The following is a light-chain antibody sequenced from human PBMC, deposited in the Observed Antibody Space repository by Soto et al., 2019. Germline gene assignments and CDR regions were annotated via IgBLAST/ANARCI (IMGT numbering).Light chain of an antibody. CDR1: SSDVGDHNS. J-gene: IGLJ2*01. CDR3: GSYTTSITVI. CDR2: AVS. V-gene: IGLV2-14*03. Sequence: QSARTQPASVSGSPGQSITISCTGTSSDVGDHNSVSWYQQQPGKAPKLMIYAVSNRPSGVSNRFSGSKSGNTASLTISGLQAEDEADYYCGSYTTSITVIFGGGTKVTVL.